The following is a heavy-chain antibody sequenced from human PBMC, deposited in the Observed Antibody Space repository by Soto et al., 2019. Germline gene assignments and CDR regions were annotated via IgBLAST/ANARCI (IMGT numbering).Heavy chain of an antibody. Sequence: QVQLQESGPGLVKPSETLSLTCIVSGGSISNYYWSWIRQPPGKGLEWIGYIYYSGSTNYNPSLTSLVNXXVXTXXNQFSLKLSSVHAADTAVYYCAGHRYSYGVYCFDYWGQGTLVTVSS. CDR1: GGSISNYY. J-gene: IGHJ4*02. CDR2: IYYSGST. V-gene: IGHV4-59*08. D-gene: IGHD5-18*01. CDR3: AGHRYSYGVYCFDY.